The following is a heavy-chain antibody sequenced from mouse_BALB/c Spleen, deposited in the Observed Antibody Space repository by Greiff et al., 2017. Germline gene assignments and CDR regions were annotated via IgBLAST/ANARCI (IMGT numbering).Heavy chain of an antibody. D-gene: IGHD1-1*01. CDR3: ARGSTVAYFDY. CDR2: ISTYYGNT. J-gene: IGHJ2*01. V-gene: IGHV1-67*01. Sequence: QVQLQQSGPELVRPGVSVKISCKGSGYTFTDYAMHWVKQSHAKSLEWIGVISTYYGNTNYNQKFKGKATMTVDKSSSTAYMELARLTSEDSAIYYCARGSTVAYFDYWGQGTTLTVSS. CDR1: GYTFTDYA.